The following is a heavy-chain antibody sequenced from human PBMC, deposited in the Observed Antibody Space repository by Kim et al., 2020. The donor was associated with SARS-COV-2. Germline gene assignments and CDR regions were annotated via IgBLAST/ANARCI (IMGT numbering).Heavy chain of an antibody. J-gene: IGHJ4*02. CDR2: IYYSGST. D-gene: IGHD2-21*02. V-gene: IGHV4-39*01. Sequence: SETLSLTCTVSGGSVSSSSYYWGWIRQPPGKGLEWIGSIYYSGSTYYNPSLKSRVTISVDTSKNQFSLKLSSVTAADTAMYYCARRVVVTAEDYFDYWGQGTLVAASS. CDR3: ARRVVVTAEDYFDY. CDR1: GGSVSSSSYY.